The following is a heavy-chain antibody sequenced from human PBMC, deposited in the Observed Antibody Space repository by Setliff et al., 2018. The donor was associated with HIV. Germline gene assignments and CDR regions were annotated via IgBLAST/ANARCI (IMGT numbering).Heavy chain of an antibody. D-gene: IGHD2-8*01. CDR2: IYEDGSRI. CDR3: ARTGYCTNGVCFYDH. Sequence: GSLRLSCAASGFSFSNYAMNWVRQAPGKGLEWVSVIYEDGSRIYYAESVRGRFTISRDNSKNTLDLQMNSLRAEDTALYYCARTGYCTNGVCFYDHWGQGTLVTVSS. CDR1: GFSFSNYA. J-gene: IGHJ4*02. V-gene: IGHV3-23*03.